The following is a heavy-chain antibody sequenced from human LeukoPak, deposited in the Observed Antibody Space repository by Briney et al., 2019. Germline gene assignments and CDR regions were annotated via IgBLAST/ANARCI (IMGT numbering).Heavy chain of an antibody. CDR3: AREGVVPAAMGYYYYGMDV. CDR1: GFTFSSYW. CDR2: ISSSSSYI. Sequence: PGGSLRLSCAASGFTFSSYWMHWVRQAPGKGLEWVSSISSSSSYIYYADSVKGRFTISRDNAKDSLYLQMNSLRAEDTAVYYCAREGVVPAAMGYYYYGMDVWGQGTTVTVSS. J-gene: IGHJ6*02. V-gene: IGHV3-21*01. D-gene: IGHD2-2*01.